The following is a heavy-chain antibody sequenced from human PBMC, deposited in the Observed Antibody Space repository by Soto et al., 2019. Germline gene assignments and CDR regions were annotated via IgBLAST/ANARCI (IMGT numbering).Heavy chain of an antibody. CDR2: IYPADSDT. Sequence: PGESLKISCKDSGYSFTTNWIDWVRQMPGKGLEWMGIIYPADSDTRYSPSFQGQVTISADKSVSTAYLQWSSLKASDTAMYYCARRPGSAFDIWGQGTMVTVSS. J-gene: IGHJ3*02. V-gene: IGHV5-51*01. D-gene: IGHD3-10*01. CDR3: ARRPGSAFDI. CDR1: GYSFTTNW.